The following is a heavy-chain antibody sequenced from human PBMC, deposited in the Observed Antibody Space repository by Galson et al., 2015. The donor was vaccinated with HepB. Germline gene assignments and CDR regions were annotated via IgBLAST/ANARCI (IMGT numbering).Heavy chain of an antibody. J-gene: IGHJ1*01. CDR3: ARDGRYYGTDLGAHH. Sequence: SLRLSCAASGFDFGNYGMHWVRQAPGKGLEWVAVISYDGKKTYYGDSVKGRFTISRDNSRNTVFLQMNTLRPEDTAHYYCARDGRYYGTDLGAHHWGQGTLVVVPS. D-gene: IGHD3-10*01. V-gene: IGHV3-33*05. CDR1: GFDFGNYG. CDR2: ISYDGKKT.